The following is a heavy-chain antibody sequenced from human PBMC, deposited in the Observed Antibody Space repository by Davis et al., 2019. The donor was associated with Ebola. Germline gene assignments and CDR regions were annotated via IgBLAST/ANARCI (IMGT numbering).Heavy chain of an antibody. Sequence: ASVKVSCKASGYTFTNYGITWVRQAPGQGLEWMGWINPHNGNTNYAQNVQGRVTMTTDTSTSTAYMEVGSLSSDDTAVYYCARAQFPTTSDHWGQGTLITVSS. D-gene: IGHD1-1*01. CDR2: INPHNGNT. CDR1: GYTFTNYG. V-gene: IGHV1-18*04. J-gene: IGHJ4*02. CDR3: ARAQFPTTSDH.